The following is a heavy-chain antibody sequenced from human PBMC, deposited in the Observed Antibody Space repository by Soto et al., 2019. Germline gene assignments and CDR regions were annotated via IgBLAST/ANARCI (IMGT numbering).Heavy chain of an antibody. J-gene: IGHJ6*02. CDR2: IIPIFDTP. CDR1: GGTFSSYA. CDR3: ALPPRTGYQYGMDV. Sequence: QVQLVQSGAEVQKPGSSVMVSCEASGGTFSSYAINWVRQAPGQGLEWMGGIIPIFDTPTYAQKFQGRVTITADESTSTAYMELSSLRSEDTAVYYCALPPRTGYQYGMDVWGQGTTVTVSS. V-gene: IGHV1-69*01.